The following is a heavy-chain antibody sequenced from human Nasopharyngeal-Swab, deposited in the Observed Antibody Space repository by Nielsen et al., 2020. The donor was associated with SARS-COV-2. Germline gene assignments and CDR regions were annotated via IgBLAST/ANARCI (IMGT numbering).Heavy chain of an antibody. CDR1: GGSISSYY. J-gene: IGHJ4*02. D-gene: IGHD4-23*01. V-gene: IGHV4-59*06. Sequence: SETLPLTCTVSGGSISSYYWSWIRQHPGKGLEWIGYICYSGSTYYNPSLKSRVTISVDTSKNQFSLKLSPVTAADTAVYYCARFRGRHGNDYWGQGTLVTVSS. CDR3: ARFRGRHGNDY. CDR2: ICYSGST.